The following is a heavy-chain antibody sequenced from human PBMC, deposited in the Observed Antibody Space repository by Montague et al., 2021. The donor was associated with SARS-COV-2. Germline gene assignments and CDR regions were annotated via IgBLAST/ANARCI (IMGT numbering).Heavy chain of an antibody. CDR1: GFSLSTPNVG. CDR3: AHLIRYYDIFTGIPFDD. J-gene: IGHJ4*02. CDR2: XYSNGDK. V-gene: IGHV2-5*01. Sequence: PALVKPTQTLTLTCTFSGFSLSTPNVGVAWIRQPPGKALEWLAVXYSNGDKRYSPSLQRRLTITKDTSRNQVVVSLTNVDPLDTATYYCAHLIRYYDIFTGIPFDDWGQGTQVTASS. D-gene: IGHD3-9*01.